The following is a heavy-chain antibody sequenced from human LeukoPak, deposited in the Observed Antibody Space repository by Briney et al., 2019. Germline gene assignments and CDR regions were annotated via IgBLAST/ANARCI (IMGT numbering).Heavy chain of an antibody. CDR2: VHYSGST. Sequence: KPSETLSLTCSVSGGSISGYYWSWIRQPPGKGLECIAYVHYSGSTNYNPSLKSRLTVSVDTSKNQFSLKLNSVTAADTAVYYCARHGDKLTSYPMDYWGQGALVTVSS. V-gene: IGHV4-59*08. CDR1: GGSISGYY. J-gene: IGHJ4*02. CDR3: ARHGDKLTSYPMDY. D-gene: IGHD1-26*01.